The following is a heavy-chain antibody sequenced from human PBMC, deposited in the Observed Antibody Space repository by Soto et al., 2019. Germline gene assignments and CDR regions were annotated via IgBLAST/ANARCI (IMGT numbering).Heavy chain of an antibody. CDR1: GGSISSNW. Sequence: QVQLQELGPGLVKPSGTLSLTCAVSGGSISSNWWSWVRQPPGGGLEWIGEVFHSGSTYYNPSLESRVTMAVDISKRQLSLKLGSVTAADTAIYYCAGSTSYRLDYWGQGTLVTVSS. J-gene: IGHJ4*02. CDR3: AGSTSYRLDY. CDR2: VFHSGST. V-gene: IGHV4-4*02. D-gene: IGHD3-16*02.